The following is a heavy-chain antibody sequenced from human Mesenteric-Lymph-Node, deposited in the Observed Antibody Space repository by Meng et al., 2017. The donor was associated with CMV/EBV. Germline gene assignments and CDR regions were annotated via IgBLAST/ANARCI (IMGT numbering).Heavy chain of an antibody. CDR1: GFTFSSYG. CDR2: IRYDGSNK. Sequence: GESLKISCAASGFTFSSYGMHWVRQAPGKGLEWVAFIRYDGSNKYYADSVKGRFTISRDNSKNTLNLQMNSLRAEDTAVYYCAKGTGYEYHYYGMDVWGQGTTVTVSS. V-gene: IGHV3-30*02. CDR3: AKGTGYEYHYYGMDV. J-gene: IGHJ6*02. D-gene: IGHD5-12*01.